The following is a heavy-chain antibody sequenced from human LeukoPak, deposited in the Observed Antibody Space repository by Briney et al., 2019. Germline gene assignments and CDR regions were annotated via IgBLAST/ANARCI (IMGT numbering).Heavy chain of an antibody. CDR2: IYYSGST. J-gene: IGHJ4*02. CDR3: ARARYEEAPDY. V-gene: IGHV4-59*01. D-gene: IGHD3-3*01. CDR1: GGSISSYY. Sequence: SETLSLTCTVSGGSISSYYWSWIRQPPGKGLEWIGYIYYSGSTNYNPSLKSRVTISVDTPKNQFSLKLSSVTAADTAVYYCARARYEEAPDYWGQGTLVTVSS.